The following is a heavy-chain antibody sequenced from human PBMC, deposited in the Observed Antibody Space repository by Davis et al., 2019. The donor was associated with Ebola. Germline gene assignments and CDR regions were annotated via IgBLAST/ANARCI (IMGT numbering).Heavy chain of an antibody. CDR3: ARSWGDYSSSWYWWFDP. V-gene: IGHV4-34*01. CDR1: GGSFSGFY. J-gene: IGHJ5*02. D-gene: IGHD6-13*01. CDR2: INHSGST. Sequence: PSETLSLTCAVYGGSFSGFYWSWVRQPPGKGLEWIGEINHSGSTNYNPSLKSRVTISVDTSKNQFSLKLSSVTAADTAVYYCARSWGDYSSSWYWWFDPWGQGTLVTVSS.